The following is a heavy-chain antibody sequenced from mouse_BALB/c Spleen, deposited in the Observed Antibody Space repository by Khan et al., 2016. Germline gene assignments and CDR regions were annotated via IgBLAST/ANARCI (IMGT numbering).Heavy chain of an antibody. D-gene: IGHD1-1*01. Sequence: QVQLQQSGAELVRPGVSVKISCKGSGYTFTDYAMHWVKQSHAKSLEWIGVISTYYGDASYNQKFKGKATMTVDKSSSTAYMELARLTSEDSAIYSCARSITISYFAYWGQGTTLPVSS. CDR2: ISTYYGDA. V-gene: IGHV1S137*01. CDR3: ARSITISYFAY. J-gene: IGHJ2*01. CDR1: GYTFTDYA.